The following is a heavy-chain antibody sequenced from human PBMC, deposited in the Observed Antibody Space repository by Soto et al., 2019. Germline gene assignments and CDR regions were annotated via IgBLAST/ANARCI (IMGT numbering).Heavy chain of an antibody. CDR2: ISWDGGIT. Sequence: PGGSLRLSCAASGFTFNAYTMHWVRQAPGKGLEWVSLISWDGGITYYGDSVKGRFTVSRDNSDNSLYLQMTSLRSDDTAFYYCAKDSYDILTGQKRYFDSWGQGTPVTVSS. D-gene: IGHD3-9*01. J-gene: IGHJ4*02. V-gene: IGHV3-43*01. CDR3: AKDSYDILTGQKRYFDS. CDR1: GFTFNAYT.